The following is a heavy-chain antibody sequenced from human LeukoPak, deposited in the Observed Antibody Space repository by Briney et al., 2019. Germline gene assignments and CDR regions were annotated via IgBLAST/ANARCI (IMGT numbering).Heavy chain of an antibody. CDR2: IRSSGSNE. CDR1: GFTFSTYE. Sequence: PGGSLRLSCAASGFTFSTYEMNWVRQAPGKGLEWVSYIRSSGSNEYYADSVKGRFTISRDNAKNSLFLQMNSLRAEDTALYYCARAKVTIDYYYYMDVWGKGTTVTVSS. V-gene: IGHV3-48*03. J-gene: IGHJ6*03. D-gene: IGHD2-15*01. CDR3: ARAKVTIDYYYYMDV.